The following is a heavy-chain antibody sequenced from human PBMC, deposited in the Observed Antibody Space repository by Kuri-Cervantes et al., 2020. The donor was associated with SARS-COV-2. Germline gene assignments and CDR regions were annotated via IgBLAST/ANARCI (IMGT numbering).Heavy chain of an antibody. Sequence: GGSLRLSCAASGFTFSSYAMSWVRQAPGEGLEWVSAISGSGESTYYADSVKGRFTISRDNSKNTLYLHMNSLRAEDTAVYYCAKDLAVAATITEYFQHWGQGTLVTVSS. CDR2: ISGSGEST. CDR3: AKDLAVAATITEYFQH. V-gene: IGHV3-23*01. CDR1: GFTFSSYA. D-gene: IGHD6-19*01. J-gene: IGHJ1*01.